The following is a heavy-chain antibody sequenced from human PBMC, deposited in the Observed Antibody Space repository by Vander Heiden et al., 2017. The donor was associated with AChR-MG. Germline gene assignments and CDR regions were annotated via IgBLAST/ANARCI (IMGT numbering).Heavy chain of an antibody. V-gene: IGHV4-34*01. CDR2: INHSGST. J-gene: IGHJ4*02. Sequence: QVQLQQWGAGLLKPSETLSLTCAVYGGSFSGYYWSWIRQPPGKGLEWIGEINHSGSTNYNPSLKSRVTISVDTSKNQFSLKLRSVTAADTAVYYCAMTGSSGWYIYFDYWGQGTLVTVSS. D-gene: IGHD6-19*01. CDR1: GGSFSGYY. CDR3: AMTGSSGWYIYFDY.